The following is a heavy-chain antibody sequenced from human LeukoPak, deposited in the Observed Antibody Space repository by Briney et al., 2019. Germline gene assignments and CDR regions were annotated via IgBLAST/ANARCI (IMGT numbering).Heavy chain of an antibody. CDR2: IKSKTDGGTT. V-gene: IGHV3-15*01. Sequence: GGSLRLSCAASGFTFSNAWMSWVRQAPGKGLEWVGRIKSKTDGGTTDYAAPVKGRFTISRDDPKNTLYLQMNSLKTEDTAAYYCTTGITMVRGVIHLIDYWGQGTLVTVSS. D-gene: IGHD3-10*01. J-gene: IGHJ4*02. CDR1: GFTFSNAW. CDR3: TTGITMVRGVIHLIDY.